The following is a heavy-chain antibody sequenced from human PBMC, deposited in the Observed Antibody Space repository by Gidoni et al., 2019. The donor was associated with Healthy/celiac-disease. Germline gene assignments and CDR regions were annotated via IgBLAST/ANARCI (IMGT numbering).Heavy chain of an antibody. Sequence: EVLLVASGGRLLPPGGSLRLSCAASAFSFSSYSMNWVGQAPGKGLDGVAYIRSSSSAIYYANYVKGRLTISRDNAKNSLCLQMKSLRAEETAVYDWARGTAQQQYDYYGMDVWGQGTTVTVSS. J-gene: IGHJ6*02. V-gene: IGHV3-48*01. D-gene: IGHD6-13*01. CDR2: IRSSSSAI. CDR3: ARGTAQQQYDYYGMDV. CDR1: AFSFSSYS.